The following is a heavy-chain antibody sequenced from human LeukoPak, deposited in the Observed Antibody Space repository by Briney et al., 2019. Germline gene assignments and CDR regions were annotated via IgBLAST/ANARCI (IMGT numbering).Heavy chain of an antibody. CDR2: ITSSGDIK. Sequence: GGSLRLSCATSGFTFTTYEMNWVRQAPGKGLEWGSYITSSGDIKTYADPVKGRFTMSRDDAKNSVYLQMNSLRPEDTAVYYCARDIYGAEDFHYSGPGNLVSASS. V-gene: IGHV3-48*03. J-gene: IGHJ4*02. CDR1: GFTFTTYE. CDR3: ARDIYGAEDFHY. D-gene: IGHD3-10*01.